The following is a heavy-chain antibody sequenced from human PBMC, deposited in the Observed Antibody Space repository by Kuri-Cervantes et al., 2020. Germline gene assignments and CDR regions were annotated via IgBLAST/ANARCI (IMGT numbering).Heavy chain of an antibody. CDR2: IYHSGST. Sequence: GSLRLSCAVSGGSISSSNWWSWVRQPPGKGLEWIGEIYHSGSTNYNPSLKSRVTISVDTSKNQFSLKLSSVTAADTAVYYCARHLYHVTKAAFDIWGQGTMVTVSS. D-gene: IGHD2-2*02. CDR1: GGSISSSNW. CDR3: ARHLYHVTKAAFDI. J-gene: IGHJ3*02. V-gene: IGHV4-4*02.